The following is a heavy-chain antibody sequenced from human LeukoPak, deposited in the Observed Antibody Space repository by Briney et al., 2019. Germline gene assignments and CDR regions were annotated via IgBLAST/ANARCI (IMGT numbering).Heavy chain of an antibody. Sequence: SETLSLTFTVSGGSISSSSYHWGWIRQPPGKGLEWIGSIYYSGSTYYNPSLKSRVTISVDTSKNQFSLKLSSVTAADTAVYYCARDGYDSSGSTGWFDPWGQGTLVTVSS. CDR3: ARDGYDSSGSTGWFDP. V-gene: IGHV4-39*01. CDR2: IYYSGST. J-gene: IGHJ5*02. D-gene: IGHD3-22*01. CDR1: GGSISSSSYH.